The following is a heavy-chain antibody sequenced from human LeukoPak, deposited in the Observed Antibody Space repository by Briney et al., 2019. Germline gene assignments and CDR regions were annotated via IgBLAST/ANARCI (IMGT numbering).Heavy chain of an antibody. CDR2: IYPGDSDT. J-gene: IGHJ6*03. CDR3: ARRRYCSGGSCYPGFYYYYMDV. Sequence: GESLKISCKGSGYSFTSYWIGWVRQMPGKGLEWMGIIYPGDSDTRYSPSFQGQVTISADKFISTAYLQWSSLKASDTAMYYCARRRYCSGGSCYPGFYYYYMDVWGKGTTVTVSS. D-gene: IGHD2-15*01. CDR1: GYSFTSYW. V-gene: IGHV5-51*01.